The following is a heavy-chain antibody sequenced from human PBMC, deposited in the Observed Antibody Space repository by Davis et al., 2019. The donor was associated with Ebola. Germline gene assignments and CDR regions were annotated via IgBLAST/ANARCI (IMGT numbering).Heavy chain of an antibody. CDR1: GYTFTSYD. V-gene: IGHV1-8*02. CDR3: ARDLHSYSGSD. D-gene: IGHD1-26*01. J-gene: IGHJ4*02. Sequence: ASVKVSCKASGYTFTSYDINWVRQATGQGLEWMGWMNPNSGNTGYAQKFQGRVTMTRDTSIRTAYMELSRLRSDDTAVYYCARDLHSYSGSDWGQGTLVTVSS. CDR2: MNPNSGNT.